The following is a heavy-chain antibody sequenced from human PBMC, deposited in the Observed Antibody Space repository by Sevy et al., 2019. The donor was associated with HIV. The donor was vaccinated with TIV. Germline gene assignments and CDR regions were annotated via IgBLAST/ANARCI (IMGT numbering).Heavy chain of an antibody. Sequence: SETLSLTCAVSGGSVSGVAYYWSWIRQHPGKGPEWIGYIYHSRSADYNPALKSRVSMSVVTSENQFSLKMTSVTPADTAVDYCSGGVLEYLFTGRDRHYGWLVWGQGTTVTVSS. V-gene: IGHV4-31*11. CDR2: IYHSRSA. CDR1: GGSVSGVAYY. J-gene: IGHJ6*02. D-gene: IGHD1-1*01. CDR3: SGGVLEYLFTGRDRHYGWLV.